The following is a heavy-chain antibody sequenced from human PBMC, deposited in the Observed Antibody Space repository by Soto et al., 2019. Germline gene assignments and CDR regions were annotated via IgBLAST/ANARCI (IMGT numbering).Heavy chain of an antibody. CDR2: ISYSGST. CDR3: ASVSPVSSRGYYYYGMDL. CDR1: GGSISSGGYY. D-gene: IGHD2-2*01. V-gene: IGHV4-31*03. Sequence: QVQLQESGPGLVKPSQTLSLTCTVSGGSISSGGYYWSWIRQHPGKGLEWIGYISYSGSTYYNPSLKRRVPISVDTSNTHFSLKLRSVTAADTAVYYCASVSPVSSRGYYYYGMDLWGQGTAVTVSS. J-gene: IGHJ6*02.